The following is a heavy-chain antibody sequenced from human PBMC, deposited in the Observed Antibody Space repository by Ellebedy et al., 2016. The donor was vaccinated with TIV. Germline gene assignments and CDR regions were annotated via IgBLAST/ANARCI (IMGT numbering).Heavy chain of an antibody. CDR3: ARVQQLDLTIFDY. V-gene: IGHV4-30-4*01. CDR1: GGSISSADHY. J-gene: IGHJ4*02. CDR2: IYYSGNT. D-gene: IGHD6-13*01. Sequence: SETLSLXXTVSGGSISSADHYWSWIRQPPGKGLEWIGYIYYSGNTYYNPSLKSRVIISLDTSKNQFSLKLNSVTAADTAVYYCARVQQLDLTIFDYWGQGTLVTVSS.